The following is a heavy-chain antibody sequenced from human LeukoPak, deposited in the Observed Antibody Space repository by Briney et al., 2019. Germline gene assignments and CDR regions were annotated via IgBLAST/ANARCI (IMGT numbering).Heavy chain of an antibody. CDR1: GFTVSSNY. CDR2: ISSSGSTI. V-gene: IGHV3-11*04. CDR3: ARDRNMELLFYFDY. D-gene: IGHD1-26*01. J-gene: IGHJ4*02. Sequence: PGGSLRLSCAASGFTVSSNYMSWVRQAPGKGLEWVSYISSSGSTIYYADSVKGRFTISRDNAKNSLYLQMNSLRAEDTAVYYCARDRNMELLFYFDYWGQGTLVTVSS.